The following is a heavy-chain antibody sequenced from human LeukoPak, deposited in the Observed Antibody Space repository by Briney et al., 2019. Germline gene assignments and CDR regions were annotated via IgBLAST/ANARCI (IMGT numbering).Heavy chain of an antibody. CDR1: GYTFTSYG. CDR3: ARGYYGSGSYYNVLRFDP. J-gene: IGHJ5*02. D-gene: IGHD3-10*01. CDR2: ISAYNGNT. V-gene: IGHV1-18*01. Sequence: ASVKVSCKASGYTFTSYGISWVRQAPGQGLEWMGWISAYNGNTNYAQKLQGRVTMTTDTSTSTAYMELSSLRSEDTAVYYCARGYYGSGSYYNVLRFDPWGQGTLVTVSS.